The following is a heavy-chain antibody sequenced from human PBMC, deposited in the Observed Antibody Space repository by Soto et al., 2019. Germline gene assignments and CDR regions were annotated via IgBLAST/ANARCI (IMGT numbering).Heavy chain of an antibody. CDR3: AREYFGIAVAGEEDGAFDI. J-gene: IGHJ3*02. V-gene: IGHV3-33*01. D-gene: IGHD6-19*01. CDR2: IWYDGSNK. Sequence: GGSLRLSCAASGFTFSSYGMHWVRQAPGKGLEWVAVIWYDGSNKYYADSVKGRFTISRDNSKNTLYLQMNSLRAEDTAVYYCAREYFGIAVAGEEDGAFDIWGQGTMVTGSS. CDR1: GFTFSSYG.